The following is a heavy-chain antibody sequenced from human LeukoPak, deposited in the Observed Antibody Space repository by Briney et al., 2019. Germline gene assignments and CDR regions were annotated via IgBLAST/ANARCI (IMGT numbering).Heavy chain of an antibody. J-gene: IGHJ4*02. CDR2: IHSSGST. Sequence: PSETLSLTCTVSGGSISSGGYYWGWIRQPPGKGLEWLGYIHSSGSTNYNPSLKSRVTILVDTSKNQFSLKLTSVTAADTAVYYCTREGYDGSGYYLDYWSQGILVTVSS. D-gene: IGHD3-22*01. CDR3: TREGYDGSGYYLDY. V-gene: IGHV4-61*08. CDR1: GGSISSGGYY.